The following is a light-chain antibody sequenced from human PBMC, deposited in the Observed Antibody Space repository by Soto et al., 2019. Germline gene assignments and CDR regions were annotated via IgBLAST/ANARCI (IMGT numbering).Light chain of an antibody. V-gene: IGLV2-11*01. J-gene: IGLJ3*02. CDR3: CSYAGGYTWV. CDR1: SSDVGGYNY. Sequence: QSVLTQPRSVSESPGQSVTISCTGTSSDVGGYNYVSWYQQHPGKAPKLMIYDVTKRPSGVPDRFSGSKSDNMASLTISGLQAEDEADYFCCSYAGGYTWVFGGGTQLTVL. CDR2: DVT.